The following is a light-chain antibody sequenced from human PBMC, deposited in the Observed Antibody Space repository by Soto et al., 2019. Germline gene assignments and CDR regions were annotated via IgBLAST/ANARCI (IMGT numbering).Light chain of an antibody. V-gene: IGLV2-23*02. CDR1: SSNIGSYNL. Sequence: QSVLTQPASVSGSPGQSITISCTGTSSNIGSYNLVSWYQQHPGKAPKVMIYEVSKRPSGVSNRFSGSKSGNTASLTISGLQAEDEADYYCCSYASSSIYVFGTGTQLTVL. CDR2: EVS. CDR3: CSYASSSIYV. J-gene: IGLJ1*01.